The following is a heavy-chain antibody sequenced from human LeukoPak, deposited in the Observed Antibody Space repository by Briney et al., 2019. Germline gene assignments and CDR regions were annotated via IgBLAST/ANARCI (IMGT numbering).Heavy chain of an antibody. CDR3: AKGNDILTGYYHY. CDR2: VSGSGGST. V-gene: IGHV3-23*01. CDR1: GLTFSNYA. J-gene: IGHJ4*02. D-gene: IGHD3-9*01. Sequence: PGGSLRLSCAASGLTFSNYAMSWVRQAPGKGLEWVSVVSGSGGSTYYADSVEGRLTISRDNSKNTLYLQMNSLRAEDTAVYYCAKGNDILTGYYHYWGQGTLVTVSS.